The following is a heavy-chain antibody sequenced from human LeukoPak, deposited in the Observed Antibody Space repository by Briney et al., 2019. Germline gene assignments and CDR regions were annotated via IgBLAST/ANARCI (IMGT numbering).Heavy chain of an antibody. D-gene: IGHD4-11*01. CDR1: GYTLTELS. CDR3: ARLSYSNYALDYYYYYYMDV. CDR2: FDPEDGET. V-gene: IGHV1-24*01. J-gene: IGHJ6*03. Sequence: ASVKVSCKVSGYTLTELSMHWVRQAPGKGLEWMGGFDPEDGETIYAQKFQGRVTMTEDTSTDTAYMELSSLRSEDTAVYYCARLSYSNYALDYYYYYYMDVWAKGPRSPSP.